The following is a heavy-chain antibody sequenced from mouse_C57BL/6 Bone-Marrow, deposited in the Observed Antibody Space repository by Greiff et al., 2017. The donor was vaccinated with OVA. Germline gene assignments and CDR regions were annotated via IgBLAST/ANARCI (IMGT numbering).Heavy chain of an antibody. CDR2: IYPRSGNT. J-gene: IGHJ2*01. Sequence: VQLQQPGAELVKPGASVKMSCKASGYTFTSYGISWVKQRTGQGLEWIGEIYPRSGNTYYNEKFKGKATLTADKSSSTAYMELRSLTSEDSAVYFCARRGYYSKNYFDYWGQGTTLTVSS. CDR3: ARRGYYSKNYFDY. D-gene: IGHD2-5*01. V-gene: IGHV1-81*01. CDR1: GYTFTSYG.